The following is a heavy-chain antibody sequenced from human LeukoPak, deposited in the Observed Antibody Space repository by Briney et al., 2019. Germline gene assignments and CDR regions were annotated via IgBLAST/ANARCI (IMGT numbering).Heavy chain of an antibody. J-gene: IGHJ4*02. CDR2: IYYSGST. V-gene: IGHV4-30-4*01. Sequence: SQTLSLTCTVSGGSISSGDYYWSWIRQPPGKGLEWIGYIYYSGSTYYNPSLKSRVTISVDTSKNQFSLKLSSVTAADTAVYYCARQGGVAGIYYFDYWGQGTLVTVSS. CDR1: GGSISSGDYY. D-gene: IGHD6-19*01. CDR3: ARQGGVAGIYYFDY.